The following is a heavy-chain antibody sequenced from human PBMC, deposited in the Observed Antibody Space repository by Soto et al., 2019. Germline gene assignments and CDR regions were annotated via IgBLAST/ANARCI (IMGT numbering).Heavy chain of an antibody. CDR3: ARDGRRGYDMDV. Sequence: GGSLRLSCAAAGLTFSSDSVNWVRQAPGKGLEWVSFITASTTTIYYADSVKGRFTISRDNAKNSLYLQMNSLRDDDTAVYYCARDGRRGYDMDVWGQGTTVTVSS. CDR2: ITASTTTI. D-gene: IGHD1-1*01. V-gene: IGHV3-48*02. CDR1: GLTFSSDS. J-gene: IGHJ6*02.